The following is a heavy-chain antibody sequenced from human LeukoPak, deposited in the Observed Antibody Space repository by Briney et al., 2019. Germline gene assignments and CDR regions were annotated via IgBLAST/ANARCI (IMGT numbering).Heavy chain of an antibody. J-gene: IGHJ3*02. Sequence: GGSLRLSCAASGFTFSTYGMHWIRQAPGKGLERVAFIRYDGSNRYYADSVKGRFTISRDSSKNTLFLQMNSLRAEDTAVYYCAKSIHNYGSADAFDIWGQGTMVTVSS. CDR1: GFTFSTYG. D-gene: IGHD3-10*01. V-gene: IGHV3-30*02. CDR2: IRYDGSNR. CDR3: AKSIHNYGSADAFDI.